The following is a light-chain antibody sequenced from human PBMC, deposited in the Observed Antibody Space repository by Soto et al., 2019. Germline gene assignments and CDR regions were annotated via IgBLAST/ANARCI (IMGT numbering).Light chain of an antibody. CDR3: KSYAGSNTYV. CDR2: EVV. CDR1: KSDIGVYDF. V-gene: IGLV2-8*01. J-gene: IGLJ1*01. Sequence: QSVLTQPPSASGSPGQSVTISCTGTKSDIGVYDFVSWYQHHPGKAPRLIIYEVVQRPSGVPDRFSGSKSGNTASLTVSGLQAADEADYFCKSYAGSNTYVFGSGNKVTVL.